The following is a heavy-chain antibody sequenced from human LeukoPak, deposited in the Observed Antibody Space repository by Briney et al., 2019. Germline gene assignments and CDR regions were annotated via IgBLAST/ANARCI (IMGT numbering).Heavy chain of an antibody. J-gene: IGHJ4*02. CDR1: GYTFTSYG. D-gene: IGHD2-2*01. Sequence: ASVKVSCKASGYTFTSYGISWVRQAPGQGLEWMGWISAYNGNTNYAQKLQGRVTMTTDTSTSTAYMELRSLRSDDTAVYYCARDRHRLIVPAAIDYWGQGTLVTVSS. CDR3: ARDRHRLIVPAAIDY. CDR2: ISAYNGNT. V-gene: IGHV1-18*01.